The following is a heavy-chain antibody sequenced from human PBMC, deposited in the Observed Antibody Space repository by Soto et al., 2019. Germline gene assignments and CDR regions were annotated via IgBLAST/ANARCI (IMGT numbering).Heavy chain of an antibody. V-gene: IGHV4-34*01. CDR1: GGSFSGYY. J-gene: IGHJ6*02. CDR3: ARGTSTLWFGEFEVYGMDV. CDR2: INHSGST. Sequence: SEILSLTCAVYGGSFSGYYWSWIRQPPGKGLEWIGEINHSGSTNYNPSLKSRVTISVDTSKNQFSLKLSSVTAADTAVYYCARGTSTLWFGEFEVYGMDVWGQGTTVTVSS. D-gene: IGHD3-10*01.